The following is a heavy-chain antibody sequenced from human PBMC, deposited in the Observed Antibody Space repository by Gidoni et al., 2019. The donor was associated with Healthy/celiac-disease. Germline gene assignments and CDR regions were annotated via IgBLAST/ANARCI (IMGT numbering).Heavy chain of an antibody. V-gene: IGHV4-39*01. D-gene: IGHD4-17*01. CDR1: GGSISSSSYY. CDR3: ARHKRGTYGDYVDYFDY. J-gene: IGHJ4*02. Sequence: QLQLQESGPGLVKPSETLSLTCTVSGGSISSSSYYWGWIRQPPGKGLEWIGSIYYSGSTYYNPSLKSRVTISVDTSKNQFSLKLSSVTAADMAVYYCARHKRGTYGDYVDYFDYWGQGTLVTVSS. CDR2: IYYSGST.